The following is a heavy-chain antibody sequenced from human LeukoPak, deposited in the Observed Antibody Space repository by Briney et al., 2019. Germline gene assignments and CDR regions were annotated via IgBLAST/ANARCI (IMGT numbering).Heavy chain of an antibody. Sequence: GASVKVSCRASSYSFTGDYMHTVRQAPGQGLEWMGWINPDSGGTNYAQKFQGRVTMTRDTSISTAYMEVSRLRSDDTAVYYCLGGGSGWYGNFEHWGQGTLVTVSS. CDR3: LGGGSGWYGNFEH. CDR2: INPDSGGT. V-gene: IGHV1-2*02. J-gene: IGHJ4*02. D-gene: IGHD6-19*01. CDR1: SYSFTGDY.